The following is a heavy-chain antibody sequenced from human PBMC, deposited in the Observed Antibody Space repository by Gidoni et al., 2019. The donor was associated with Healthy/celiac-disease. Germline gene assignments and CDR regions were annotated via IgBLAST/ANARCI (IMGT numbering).Heavy chain of an antibody. D-gene: IGHD6-13*01. J-gene: IGHJ6*02. CDR3: AKDRDSSSWYAWGYYYYYGMDV. Sequence: QVQLVESGGGVVQPGRSLRLSCAASGFTFNSYGMHWVRQAPGKGLEWVAVISYDGSNKYYADSVKGRFTISRDNSKNTLYLQMNSLRAEDTAVYYCAKDRDSSSWYAWGYYYYYGMDVWGQGTTVTVSS. CDR2: ISYDGSNK. V-gene: IGHV3-30*18. CDR1: GFTFNSYG.